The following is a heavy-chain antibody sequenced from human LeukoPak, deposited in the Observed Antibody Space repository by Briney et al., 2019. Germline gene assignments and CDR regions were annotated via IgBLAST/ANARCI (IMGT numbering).Heavy chain of an antibody. J-gene: IGHJ4*02. Sequence: SVKVSCKASGGTFTRYGISWVRQAPGQGLEWMGRIIPVLGMTNYSQKLLGRIAITAATSTSTAYMELNTLRSEDTAIYYCARDDSSGYYYEWGQGTLVTVSS. CDR1: GGTFTRYG. CDR3: ARDDSSGYYYE. D-gene: IGHD3-22*01. V-gene: IGHV1-69*04. CDR2: IIPVLGMT.